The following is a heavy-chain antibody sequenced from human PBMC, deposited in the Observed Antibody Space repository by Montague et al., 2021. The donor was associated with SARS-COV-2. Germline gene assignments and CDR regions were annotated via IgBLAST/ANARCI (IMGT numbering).Heavy chain of an antibody. CDR3: ARHRNYGDHSLDNWFHP. CDR2: IYNSGTT. CDR1: GDSTSCPNCY. D-gene: IGHD4-17*01. J-gene: IGHJ5*02. V-gene: IGHV4-39*01. Sequence: SETLSLTCTVSGDSTSCPNCYWGWIRQAPGKGLDWIGTIYNSGTTYYNPSLKSRLPITIDPSKNQFSLKLTSATAADTAVYYCARHRNYGDHSLDNWFHPWGQGTLVTVSS.